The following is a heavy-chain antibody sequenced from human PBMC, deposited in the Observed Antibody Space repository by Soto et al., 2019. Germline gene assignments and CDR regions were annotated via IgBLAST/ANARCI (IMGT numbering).Heavy chain of an antibody. V-gene: IGHV3-23*01. CDR3: AKAGRYHGSGSYFPFDD. Sequence: CGSIRLSCAASGFTFNSYGVSGVRRATGKGLEWVSSISGSGGSTYYADSVKGRFTISRDNSKNTLYLQVNSLRAEDTAVYYCAKAGRYHGSGSYFPFDDWGQGTLVTVSS. CDR1: GFTFNSYG. CDR2: ISGSGGST. D-gene: IGHD3-10*01. J-gene: IGHJ4*02.